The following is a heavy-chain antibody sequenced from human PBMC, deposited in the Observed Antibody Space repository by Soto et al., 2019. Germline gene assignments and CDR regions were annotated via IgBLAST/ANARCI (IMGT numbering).Heavy chain of an antibody. CDR2: IKQDGSEK. J-gene: IGHJ3*02. V-gene: IGHV3-7*01. CDR3: ARELNYDFWGGDAFDI. Sequence: GGSLRLSCAASGFTFSSYWMSWVRQAPGKGLEWVANIKQDGSEKYYVDSVKGRFTISRDNAKNSLYLQMNSLRAEDTAVYYCARELNYDFWGGDAFDIWGQGTMVTVSS. D-gene: IGHD3-3*01. CDR1: GFTFSSYW.